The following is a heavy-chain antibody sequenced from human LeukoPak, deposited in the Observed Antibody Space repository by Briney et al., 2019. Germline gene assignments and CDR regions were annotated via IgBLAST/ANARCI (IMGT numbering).Heavy chain of an antibody. Sequence: SETLSLTCTVSGDSISSGGYYWSWIRQPAGKGLEWIGHIYTSGSTKYNPSLKSRVTISVDTSKNQFSLKLSSVTAADTAVYYCAREGLLWFGELDPWGQGTLVTVSS. CDR1: GDSISSGGYY. V-gene: IGHV4-61*09. CDR2: IYTSGST. D-gene: IGHD3-10*01. J-gene: IGHJ5*02. CDR3: AREGLLWFGELDP.